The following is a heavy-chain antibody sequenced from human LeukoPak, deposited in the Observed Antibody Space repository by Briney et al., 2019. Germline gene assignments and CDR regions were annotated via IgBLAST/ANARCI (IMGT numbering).Heavy chain of an antibody. J-gene: IGHJ6*02. V-gene: IGHV4-61*01. CDR3: ARASNTYDFWSGYYTGYYYGMDV. Sequence: SETLSLTCTVSGGSVSSGSYYWSWIRQPPGKGLEWIGYIYYSGSTNYNPSLKSRVTISVDTSKNQFSLKLSPVTAADTAVYYCARASNTYDFWSGYYTGYYYGMDVWGQGTTVTVSS. CDR1: GGSVSSGSYY. D-gene: IGHD3-3*01. CDR2: IYYSGST.